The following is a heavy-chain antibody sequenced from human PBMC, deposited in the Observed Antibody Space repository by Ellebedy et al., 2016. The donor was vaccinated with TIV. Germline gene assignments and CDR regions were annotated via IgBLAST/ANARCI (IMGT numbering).Heavy chain of an antibody. V-gene: IGHV3-20*01. D-gene: IGHD3-22*01. J-gene: IGHJ3*02. Sequence: GGSLRLSCATSGFTFGEFAMAWVRQAPGKGLEWVSGISWNGGTTDYADSMKGRFTVSRDNTKQSLYLHMTSLRAEDTALYHCVRNNYDSDGFYSLLDIWGQGTMVTVSS. CDR1: GFTFGEFA. CDR2: ISWNGGTT. CDR3: VRNNYDSDGFYSLLDI.